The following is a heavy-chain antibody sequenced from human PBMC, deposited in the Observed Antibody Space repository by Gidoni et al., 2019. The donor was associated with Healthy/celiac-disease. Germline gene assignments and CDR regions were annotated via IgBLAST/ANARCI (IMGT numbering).Heavy chain of an antibody. CDR3: AKQEQWLVFSRVGAFDI. CDR1: GFTFSSYA. J-gene: IGHJ3*02. CDR2: ISGRGGST. Sequence: EVQLLESGGGLVQPGGSLRLSCAASGFTFSSYAMSWVRQAPGKGLEWVSAISGRGGSTYYADSVKGRFTISRDNSKNTLYLQMNSLRAEDTAVYYCAKQEQWLVFSRVGAFDIWGQGTMVTVSS. D-gene: IGHD6-19*01. V-gene: IGHV3-23*01.